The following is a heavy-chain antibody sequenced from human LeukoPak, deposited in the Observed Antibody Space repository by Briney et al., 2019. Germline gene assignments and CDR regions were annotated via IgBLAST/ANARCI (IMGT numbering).Heavy chain of an antibody. CDR1: GFTFSSYG. CDR3: AKDQEYSSSWGAFDI. J-gene: IGHJ4*02. V-gene: IGHV3-30*19. CDR2: IPYDGSNK. D-gene: IGHD6-6*01. Sequence: PGGSLRLSCAASGFTFSSYGMHWVRQAPGKGLEWVAVIPYDGSNKYYADSVKGRFTISRDNSKNTLYLQMNSLRAEDTAVYYCAKDQEYSSSWGAFDIWGQGTLVTVSS.